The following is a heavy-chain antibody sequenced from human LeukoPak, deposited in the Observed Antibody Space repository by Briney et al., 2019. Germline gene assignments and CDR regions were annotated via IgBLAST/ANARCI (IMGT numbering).Heavy chain of an antibody. V-gene: IGHV1-2*02. J-gene: IGHJ6*03. CDR3: ARDRLSVSYMDV. CDR1: GYTFTGYY. CDR2: INPNSGGT. Sequence: ASVKVSCKASGYTFTGYYMHWVRQAPGQGLEWMGWINPNSGGTNYAQKFQGRVTMTRDTSISTAYMELSRLRSDDTAVYYCARDRLSVSYMDVWGKGTTVTVSS. D-gene: IGHD5/OR15-5a*01.